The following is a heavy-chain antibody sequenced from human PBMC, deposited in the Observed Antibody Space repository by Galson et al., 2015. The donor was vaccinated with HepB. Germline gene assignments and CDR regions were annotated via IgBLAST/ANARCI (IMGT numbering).Heavy chain of an antibody. J-gene: IGHJ4*02. D-gene: IGHD6-19*01. CDR1: GFSLTTTGVG. Sequence: PALVKPTQTLTLTCTFSGFSLTTTGVGVGWIRQPPGKALEWLALIYWDDDKRYSPSLKSRLTITKDTSENQVVLTMTNMDPVDTATYYCARRPYSSGWYDYWGQGTLVTVSS. CDR3: ARRPYSSGWYDY. V-gene: IGHV2-5*02. CDR2: IYWDDDK.